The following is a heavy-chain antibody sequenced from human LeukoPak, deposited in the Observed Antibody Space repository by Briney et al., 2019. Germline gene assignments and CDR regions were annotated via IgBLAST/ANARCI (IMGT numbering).Heavy chain of an antibody. CDR2: IRYEGHYK. Sequence: GGSLRLSCVASGFTFSAHGIHWVRQAPGKGLDWVTFIRYEGHYKYYADSVKGRFTISRDNAKNSLYLQMNSLRAEDTAVYYCAELGITMIGGVWGKGTTVTISS. V-gene: IGHV3-30*02. J-gene: IGHJ6*04. D-gene: IGHD3-10*02. CDR1: GFTFSAHG. CDR3: AELGITMIGGV.